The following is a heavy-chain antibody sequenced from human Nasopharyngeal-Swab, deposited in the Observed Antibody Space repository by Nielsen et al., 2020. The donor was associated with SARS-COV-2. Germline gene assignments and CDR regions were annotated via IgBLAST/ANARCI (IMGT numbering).Heavy chain of an antibody. V-gene: IGHV1-69*13. Sequence: SVKVSCKASGGTFSSYAISWVRQAPGQGLEWMGGIIPIFGTANYAQKFQGRVTITADESTSTAYMELSSLRSEDTAAYYCASNSGCSSTSCPIDRLVYGMDVWGQGTTVTVSS. D-gene: IGHD2-2*01. CDR2: IIPIFGTA. CDR1: GGTFSSYA. J-gene: IGHJ6*02. CDR3: ASNSGCSSTSCPIDRLVYGMDV.